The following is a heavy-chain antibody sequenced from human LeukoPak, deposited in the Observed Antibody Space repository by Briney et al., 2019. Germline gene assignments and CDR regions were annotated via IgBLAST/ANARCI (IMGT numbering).Heavy chain of an antibody. CDR3: ARGYNSPYYYYYYYMDV. V-gene: IGHV4-59*01. J-gene: IGHJ6*03. D-gene: IGHD1-20*01. Sequence: SETLSLTCTVSGGSISSYYWSWIRQPPGKGLEWIGYIYYSGSTNYNPSLKSRVTISVDTSKNQFSLKLSSVTAADTAVYYCARGYNSPYYYYYYYMDVWGKGTTVTVSS. CDR2: IYYSGST. CDR1: GGSISSYY.